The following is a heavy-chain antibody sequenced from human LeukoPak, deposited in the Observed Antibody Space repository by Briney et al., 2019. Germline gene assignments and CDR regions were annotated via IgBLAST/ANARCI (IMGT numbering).Heavy chain of an antibody. D-gene: IGHD6-19*01. CDR1: GFTVSSNY. CDR3: ARDRWLARYYYYYGMDV. Sequence: GGSLRLSCAASGFTVSSNYVSWVRQAPGKGLEWVSVIYSGGSTYYADSVKGRFTISRDNSKNTLYLQMNSLRAEDTAVYYCARDRWLARYYYYYGMDVWGQGTTVTVSS. V-gene: IGHV3-53*01. CDR2: IYSGGST. J-gene: IGHJ6*02.